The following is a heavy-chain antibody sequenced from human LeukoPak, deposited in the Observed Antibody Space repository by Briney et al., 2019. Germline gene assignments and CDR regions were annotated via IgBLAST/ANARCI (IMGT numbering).Heavy chain of an antibody. CDR3: ARDRVVTTYYYYYYGMDV. J-gene: IGHJ6*02. CDR2: ISYDGSNK. Sequence: GGSLRLSCAASGFTFSSYAMHWVRQAPGKGLEWGAVISYDGSNKYYADSVKGRFTISRDNSKNTLYLQMNSLRAEDTAVYYCARDRVVTTYYYYYYGMDVWGQGTMVTVSS. V-gene: IGHV3-30-3*01. D-gene: IGHD3-3*01. CDR1: GFTFSSYA.